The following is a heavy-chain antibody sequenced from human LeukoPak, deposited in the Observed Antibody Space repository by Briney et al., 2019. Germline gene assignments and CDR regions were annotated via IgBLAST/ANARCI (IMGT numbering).Heavy chain of an antibody. V-gene: IGHV3-7*03. CDR2: INGDGSDR. CDR3: AIAYGLDV. J-gene: IGHJ6*02. Sequence: PGGSLRLSCAASGFTSTNFWMSWVRQAPGKGLEWVANINGDGSDRYYMDSLKGRFTISRDNAKNSLYLQMNSLRVEDTAIYYCAIAYGLDVWGQGTTVTVSS. CDR1: GFTSTNFW.